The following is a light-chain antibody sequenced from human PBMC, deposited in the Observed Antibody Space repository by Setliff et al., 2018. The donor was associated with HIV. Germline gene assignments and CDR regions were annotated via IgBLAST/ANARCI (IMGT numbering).Light chain of an antibody. CDR1: SSDVGSYNF. V-gene: IGLV2-11*01. CDR3: SSYTTSGTEV. CDR2: DVT. J-gene: IGLJ1*01. Sequence: QSALAQPRSVSGSPGQSVTIPCTGTSSDVGSYNFVTWYQQHPGNSPKLILYDVTKRPSGISHRFSGSKSGNTASPTISGLQAEDEADYYCSSYTTSGTEVFGTGTRSPS.